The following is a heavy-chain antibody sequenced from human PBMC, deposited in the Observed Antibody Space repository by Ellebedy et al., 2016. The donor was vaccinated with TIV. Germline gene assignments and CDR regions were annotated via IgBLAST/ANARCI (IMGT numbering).Heavy chain of an antibody. CDR1: GFTLSSYA. CDR2: ISNTGSRT. V-gene: IGHV3-23*01. D-gene: IGHD3-22*01. Sequence: PGGSLRLSCAASGFTLSSYAMSWVRQAPGKALEWVSTISNTGSRTYYADSVEGRFIISRDNSKKTLYLQMNSLRAEDTAVYYCAKGRGGGTDSSAPRYYFDYWGLGTLVTVSS. J-gene: IGHJ4*02. CDR3: AKGRGGGTDSSAPRYYFDY.